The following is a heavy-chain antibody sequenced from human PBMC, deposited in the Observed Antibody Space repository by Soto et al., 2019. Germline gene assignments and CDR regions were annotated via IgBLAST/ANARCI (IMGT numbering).Heavy chain of an antibody. D-gene: IGHD2-15*01. CDR1: GFTFSSYW. Sequence: PGVSLRLSCAASGFTFSSYWMHWVRQAPGKGLVWVSRINSDASTTNYADSVKGRFTISRDNAKNTLYLQMNSLRVEDTAVYYCARGRNSALDVWGQGTTVTVSS. CDR3: ARGRNSALDV. J-gene: IGHJ6*02. V-gene: IGHV3-74*01. CDR2: INSDASTT.